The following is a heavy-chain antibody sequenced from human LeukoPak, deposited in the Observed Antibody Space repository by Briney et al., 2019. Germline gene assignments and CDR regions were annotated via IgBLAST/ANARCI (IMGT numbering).Heavy chain of an antibody. J-gene: IGHJ4*02. D-gene: IGHD2-2*01. CDR3: ARRQCTSSSCYLDY. V-gene: IGHV3-64*01. CDR2: VSADGGST. Sequence: AVSADGGSTYYENSVKGRFTISRDNSKNMLYLQMGSLRGDDMAVYYCARRQCTSSSCYLDYWGQGTLVTVSS.